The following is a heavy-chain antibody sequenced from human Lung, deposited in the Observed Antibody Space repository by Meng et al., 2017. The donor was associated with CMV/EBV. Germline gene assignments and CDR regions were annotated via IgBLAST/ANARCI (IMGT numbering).Heavy chain of an antibody. Sequence: VQLQESGLGLVKPSQTLSLTCTVSGGSIGSGGYYWGWIRKHPGKGLEWIGYIYYTGSTFYNPSLKSRVTISVDTSKNQFSLKLIPATAADTAVYYCAREAGRDGYATPKFDYWGQGTLVTVSS. D-gene: IGHD5-24*01. CDR3: AREAGRDGYATPKFDY. V-gene: IGHV4-31*03. J-gene: IGHJ4*02. CDR2: IYYTGST. CDR1: GGSIGSGGYY.